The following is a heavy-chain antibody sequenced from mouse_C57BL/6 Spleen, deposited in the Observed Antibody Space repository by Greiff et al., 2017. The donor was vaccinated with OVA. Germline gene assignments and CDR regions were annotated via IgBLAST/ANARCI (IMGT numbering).Heavy chain of an antibody. CDR2: IHPNSGST. CDR3: ARGYYGSSEDFDY. V-gene: IGHV1-64*01. D-gene: IGHD1-1*01. Sequence: VQLQQPGAELVKPGASVKLSCKASGYTFTSYWMHWVKQRPGQGLEWIGMIHPNSGSTNYNEKFKSKATLTVDKSSSTAYMQLSSLTSEDSAVDYCARGYYGSSEDFDYWGQGTTLTVSS. J-gene: IGHJ2*01. CDR1: GYTFTSYW.